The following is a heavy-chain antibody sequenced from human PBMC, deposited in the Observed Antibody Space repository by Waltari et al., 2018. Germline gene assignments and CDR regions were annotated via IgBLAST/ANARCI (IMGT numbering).Heavy chain of an antibody. J-gene: IGHJ4*02. CDR1: GYTFSNYA. Sequence: EVQLLESGGGLVQPGGSLRLSCAGSGYTFSNYAMTWVRQAPGNGLGWVSAISYSGGRTYYAASVKGRFTISRDDSKNTLYLQMNSLRAEDTAVYYCAKGATTETTGGDSWGQGTLVTVSS. CDR2: ISYSGGRT. D-gene: IGHD4-17*01. V-gene: IGHV3-23*01. CDR3: AKGATTETTGGDS.